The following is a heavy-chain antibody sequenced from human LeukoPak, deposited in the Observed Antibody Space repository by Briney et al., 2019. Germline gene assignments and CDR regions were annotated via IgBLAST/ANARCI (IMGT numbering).Heavy chain of an antibody. Sequence: PETLSLTCTVSGGSISSSSYYWGWIRQPPGKGLEWIGSIYYSGSTYYNPSLKSRVTISVDTSKNQFSLKLSSVTAADTAVYYCARHGGYCSSTSCRRNWFDPWGQGTLVTVSS. J-gene: IGHJ5*02. CDR1: GGSISSSSYY. V-gene: IGHV4-39*01. CDR2: IYYSGST. D-gene: IGHD2-2*03. CDR3: ARHGGYCSSTSCRRNWFDP.